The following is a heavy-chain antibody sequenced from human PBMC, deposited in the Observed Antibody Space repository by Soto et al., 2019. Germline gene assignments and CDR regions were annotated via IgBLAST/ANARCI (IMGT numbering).Heavy chain of an antibody. CDR2: IYPGDSDT. Sequence: GESLKISCKGPGYSFTSYWIGWVRQMPGKGLEWMGIIYPGDSDTRYNPSFQGQVAFSANKSISTAYLQWSGLKASDTAIYYCARRLSTGWFFDFWGQGTLVTVSS. D-gene: IGHD6-19*01. V-gene: IGHV5-51*01. J-gene: IGHJ4*02. CDR1: GYSFTSYW. CDR3: ARRLSTGWFFDF.